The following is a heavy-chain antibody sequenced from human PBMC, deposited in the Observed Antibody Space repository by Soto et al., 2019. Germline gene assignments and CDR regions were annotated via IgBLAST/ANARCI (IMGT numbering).Heavy chain of an antibody. CDR2: IWYDGSNK. CDR1: GFTFSSYG. CDR3: ARPLWRCSSTSCYFLNYYGMDV. D-gene: IGHD2-2*01. V-gene: IGHV3-33*01. Sequence: QVQLVESGGGVVQPGRSLRLSCAASGFTFSSYGMHWVRQAPGKGLEWVAVIWYDGSNKYYADSVKGRFTISRDNSKNTLYLQMNSLRAEDTAVYYCARPLWRCSSTSCYFLNYYGMDVWGQGTTVTVSS. J-gene: IGHJ6*02.